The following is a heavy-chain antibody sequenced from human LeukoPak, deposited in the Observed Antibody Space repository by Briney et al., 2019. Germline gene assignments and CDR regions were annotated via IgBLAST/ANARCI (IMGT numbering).Heavy chain of an antibody. CDR2: IYSGGST. J-gene: IGHJ4*02. D-gene: IGHD3-22*01. Sequence: GGSLRLSCAASGFTVSSNYMNWVRQAPGKGLEWVSVIYSGGSTYYADSVKGRFTISRDNSKNTLYLQMDSLRVEDTAVYYCGGYSSLDHWGQGTLVTVSS. CDR3: GGYSSLDH. V-gene: IGHV3-53*01. CDR1: GFTVSSNY.